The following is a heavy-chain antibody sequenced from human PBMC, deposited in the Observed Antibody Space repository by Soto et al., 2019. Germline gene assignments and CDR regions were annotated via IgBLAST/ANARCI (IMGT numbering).Heavy chain of an antibody. V-gene: IGHV3-48*01. D-gene: IGHD6-19*01. Sequence: EVELVESGGGLVQPGGSLRLSCAASGFTFSSYSMNWVRQAPGKGLEWVSSISSSSSTIYYADSVKGRFTISRDNSKNTLYLQMNSLRAEDTAVYYCARAAVAGEIFDYWGQGTLVTVSS. CDR2: ISSSSSTI. CDR1: GFTFSSYS. CDR3: ARAAVAGEIFDY. J-gene: IGHJ4*02.